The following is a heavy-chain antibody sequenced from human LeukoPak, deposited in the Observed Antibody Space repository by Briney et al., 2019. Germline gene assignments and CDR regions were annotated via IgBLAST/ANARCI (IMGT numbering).Heavy chain of an antibody. V-gene: IGHV1-18*01. D-gene: IGHD6-6*01. J-gene: IGHJ6*03. CDR1: GYTFTIYG. Sequence: ASVKVSCKASGYTFTIYGISWVRQAPGQGLEWMGWISAYNGNTNYAQKLQGRVTMTTDTSTSTAYMELRSLRSDDTAVYYCARARRGIAARPGAAAGLGYYMDVWGKGTTVTVSS. CDR2: ISAYNGNT. CDR3: ARARRGIAARPGAAAGLGYYMDV.